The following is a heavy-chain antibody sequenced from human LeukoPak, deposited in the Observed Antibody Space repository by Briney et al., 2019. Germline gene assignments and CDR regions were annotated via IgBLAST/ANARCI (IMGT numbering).Heavy chain of an antibody. CDR2: ISAYNGNT. D-gene: IGHD6-13*01. J-gene: IGHJ6*02. Sequence: GASVTVSCKASVYTFTSYGISWVRQAPGQGLEWMGWISAYNGNTNYAQKLQGRVTMTTDTSTSTAYMELRSLRSDDTAVYYCAIDLPTRTEQQLVRSYYYYGMDVWGQGTTVTVSS. V-gene: IGHV1-18*01. CDR1: VYTFTSYG. CDR3: AIDLPTRTEQQLVRSYYYYGMDV.